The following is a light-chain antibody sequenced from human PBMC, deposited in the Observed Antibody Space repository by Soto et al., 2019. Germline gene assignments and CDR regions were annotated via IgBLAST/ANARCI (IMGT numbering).Light chain of an antibody. V-gene: IGKV3-15*01. CDR1: QSISSN. CDR2: GAS. CDR3: QHYNNWPPWT. J-gene: IGKJ1*01. Sequence: DIVMTQSPATLSVSPGERATLSCRASQSISSNLAWYQQEPGQAPRLLIYGASTRATGIPARFSGSGSGTEFTLTISSLQSEYFAVYYCQHYNNWPPWTFGQGTKVEIK.